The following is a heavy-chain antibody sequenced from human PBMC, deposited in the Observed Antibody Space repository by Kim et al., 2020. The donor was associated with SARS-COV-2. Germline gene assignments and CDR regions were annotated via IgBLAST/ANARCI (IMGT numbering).Heavy chain of an antibody. J-gene: IGHJ4*02. V-gene: IGHV4-61*03. Sequence: YNPSLESRVTISLDTSKNHFSLKLTSGTAADTAAYYCARGPTRNYFDYWGQGSLVTVSS. CDR3: ARGPTRNYFDY.